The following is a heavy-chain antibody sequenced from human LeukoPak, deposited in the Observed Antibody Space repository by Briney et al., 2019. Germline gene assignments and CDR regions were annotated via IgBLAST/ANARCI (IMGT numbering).Heavy chain of an antibody. D-gene: IGHD3-10*01. CDR1: GYSFTSYW. J-gene: IGHJ6*02. Sequence: GESLKISCKGSGYSFTSYWIGWVRQMPGKGLEWMGIIYPGDSDTRYSPSFQGQVTISADKSISTAYLQWSSLKASDTAMYYCARHGAASDYYYYGMDVWGQGTTVTVSS. V-gene: IGHV5-51*01. CDR2: IYPGDSDT. CDR3: ARHGAASDYYYYGMDV.